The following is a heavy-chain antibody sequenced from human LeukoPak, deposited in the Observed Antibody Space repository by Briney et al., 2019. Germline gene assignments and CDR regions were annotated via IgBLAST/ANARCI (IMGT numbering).Heavy chain of an antibody. CDR2: ISAYNGNT. V-gene: IGHV1-18*01. CDR1: GYTFTSYG. CDR3: ARDVLSPATKTFDYDFWSGSNPVDY. Sequence: GASVKVSCKASGYTFTSYGISWVRQAPGQGLEWMGWISAYNGNTNYAQKLQGRVTMTTDTSTSTAYMELRSLRSDDTAVYYCARDVLSPATKTFDYDFWSGSNPVDYWGQGTLVTVSS. J-gene: IGHJ4*02. D-gene: IGHD3-3*01.